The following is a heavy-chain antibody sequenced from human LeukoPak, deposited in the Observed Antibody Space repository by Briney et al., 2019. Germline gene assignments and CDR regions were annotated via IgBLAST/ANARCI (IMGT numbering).Heavy chain of an antibody. J-gene: IGHJ4*02. CDR3: ARDCSSTSCYGRFDY. D-gene: IGHD2-2*01. V-gene: IGHV3-21*04. Sequence: GGSLRLSCAASGFTFSSYSMNWVRQAPGKGLEWVPSISSSSSYIYYADSVKGRFTISRDNAKNSLYLQMNSLRAEDTAVYYCARDCSSTSCYGRFDYWGQGTLVTVSS. CDR2: ISSSSSYI. CDR1: GFTFSSYS.